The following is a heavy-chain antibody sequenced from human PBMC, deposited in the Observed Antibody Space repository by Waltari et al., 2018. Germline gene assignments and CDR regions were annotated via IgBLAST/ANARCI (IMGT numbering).Heavy chain of an antibody. D-gene: IGHD2-15*01. J-gene: IGHJ4*02. Sequence: QLQLQESGPGLVKPSGTLSLTCTVPGDSMPSTDCWSWVRQPPRKGLEWVGQVRGDGKTNYNPSFAGRVAVSLDTSINQFSLRVTSATAADTAVYYCARDRGRGLYLDSWGQGTLVTISP. CDR1: GDSMPSTDC. CDR2: VRGDGKT. V-gene: IGHV4-4*02. CDR3: ARDRGRGLYLDS.